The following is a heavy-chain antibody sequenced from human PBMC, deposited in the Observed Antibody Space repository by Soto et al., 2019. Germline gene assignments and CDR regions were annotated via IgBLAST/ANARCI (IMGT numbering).Heavy chain of an antibody. CDR2: IIPIFGTA. Sequence: SVKVSCKASGGTFSSYAISWVRQAPGQGLEWMGGIIPIFGTANYAQKFQGRVTITADESTSTAYMELSSLRSEDTAVYYCATNPLGGLELRAVPFDIWGQGTMVTVSS. V-gene: IGHV1-69*13. J-gene: IGHJ3*02. CDR1: GGTFSSYA. D-gene: IGHD1-7*01. CDR3: ATNPLGGLELRAVPFDI.